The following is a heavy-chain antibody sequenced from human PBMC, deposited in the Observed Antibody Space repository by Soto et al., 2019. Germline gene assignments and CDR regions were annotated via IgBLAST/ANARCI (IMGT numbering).Heavy chain of an antibody. Sequence: ASVKVSCKASGYTFTSYGISWVRQAPGQGLEWMGWISAYNGNTNYAQKLQGRVTMTTDTSTSTAYMELRSLRSDDTALYYCAREASAVVSLDYWGQGTLVTVSS. V-gene: IGHV1-18*04. CDR3: AREASAVVSLDY. CDR2: ISAYNGNT. D-gene: IGHD2-15*01. J-gene: IGHJ4*02. CDR1: GYTFTSYG.